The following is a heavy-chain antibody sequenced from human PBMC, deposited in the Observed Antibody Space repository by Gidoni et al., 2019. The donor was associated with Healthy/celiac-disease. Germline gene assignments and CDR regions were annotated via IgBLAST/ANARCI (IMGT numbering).Heavy chain of an antibody. CDR1: GGSFSCYY. J-gene: IGHJ4*02. V-gene: IGHV4-34*01. CDR3: ARIGSRGGYYYGAGSQLDY. CDR2: INQSGST. Sequence: QVQLQQWGAGLLKPSDTLSLTCAALGGSFSCYYWSWIRQPPGKGLEWIGEINQSGSTNYNPSRKSRVTISVDRSKNQLSLKLSSVTAAETAVYYCARIGSRGGYYYGAGSQLDYWGQGTLVTVSS. D-gene: IGHD3-10*01.